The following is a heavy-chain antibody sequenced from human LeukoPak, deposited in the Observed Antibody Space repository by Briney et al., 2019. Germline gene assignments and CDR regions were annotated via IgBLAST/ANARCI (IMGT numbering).Heavy chain of an antibody. D-gene: IGHD3-10*01. CDR3: ASDAGDDPSTVVRLYYFDY. V-gene: IGHV3-33*01. Sequence: QPGRSLRLSCAASGFTFSSYGMHWVRQAPGKGLEWVAVIWYDGSNKYYADSVKGRFTISRDNSKNTLYLQINSLRAEDTAVYYCASDAGDDPSTVVRLYYFDYWGQGTLVTVSS. CDR2: IWYDGSNK. J-gene: IGHJ4*02. CDR1: GFTFSSYG.